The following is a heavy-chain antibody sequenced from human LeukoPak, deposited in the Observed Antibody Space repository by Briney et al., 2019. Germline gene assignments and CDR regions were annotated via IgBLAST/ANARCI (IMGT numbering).Heavy chain of an antibody. CDR3: ARGEVYCSSTSCPDSPLYFDF. J-gene: IGHJ4*02. CDR2: IIPIFGTA. CDR1: GGTFSSYA. D-gene: IGHD2-2*01. V-gene: IGHV1-69*05. Sequence: ASVKVSCKSSGGTFSSYAISWVRQAPGQGLEWMGGIIPIFGTANYAQKFQGRVTITTDESTSTAYMELSSLRSEDTAVYYCARGEVYCSSTSCPDSPLYFDFWGQGTLVTVSS.